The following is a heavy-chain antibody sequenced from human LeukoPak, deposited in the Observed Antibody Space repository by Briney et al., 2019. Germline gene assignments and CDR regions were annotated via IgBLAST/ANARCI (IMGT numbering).Heavy chain of an antibody. CDR1: GFTFSSYG. J-gene: IGHJ5*02. CDR3: ARGPLHNH. Sequence: GRTLRLSCAASGFTFSSYGMHWVRQAPGKGLEWVAFIRYDGSNKYYADSVKGRFTISRDNSKNTLYLQMNSLRAEDTAVYYCARGPLHNHWGQGTLVTVSS. V-gene: IGHV3-33*01. CDR2: IRYDGSNK.